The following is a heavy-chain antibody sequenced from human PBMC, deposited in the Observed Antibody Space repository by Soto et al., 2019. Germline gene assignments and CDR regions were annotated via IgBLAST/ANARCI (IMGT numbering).Heavy chain of an antibody. CDR3: ARHGPSYYYDSSGYDGMDV. Sequence: PGESLKISCKGSGYSFPSYWISWVRQMPGKGLEWMGRIDPSDSYTNYSPSFQGHVTISADKSISTAYLQWSSLKASDTAMYYCARHGPSYYYDSSGYDGMDVWGQGTTVTVSS. CDR1: GYSFPSYW. CDR2: IDPSDSYT. J-gene: IGHJ6*02. V-gene: IGHV5-10-1*01. D-gene: IGHD3-22*01.